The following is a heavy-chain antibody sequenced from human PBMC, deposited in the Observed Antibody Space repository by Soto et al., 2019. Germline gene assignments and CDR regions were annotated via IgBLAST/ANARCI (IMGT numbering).Heavy chain of an antibody. D-gene: IGHD2-2*01. CDR2: IIPISGTA. CDR1: GGTFSSYA. Sequence: QVQLVQSGAEVQKPGSSVKVSCKASGGTFSSYAISWVRQAPGQGLEWMGGIIPISGTANYAQKFQGRVTNTADESTSTAYMELSSLRSEDTAVYYCARSQGSSTSLEIYYYYYYGMDVWSQGTTVTVSS. CDR3: ARSQGSSTSLEIYYYYYYGMDV. V-gene: IGHV1-69*01. J-gene: IGHJ6*02.